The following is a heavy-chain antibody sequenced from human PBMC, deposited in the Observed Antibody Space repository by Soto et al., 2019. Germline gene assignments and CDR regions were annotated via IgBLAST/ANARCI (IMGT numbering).Heavy chain of an antibody. CDR2: ISGFNGNT. V-gene: IGHV1-18*01. Sequence: QVQLVQSGAEVKKPGASVKVSCKASGYTFNFYGITWVRQAPGQGLEWMGWISGFNGNTNYAADLQGRVTMTTDTSTSTAYIELRGLRSVDTAVYYCARIGVSSGHESPDFDSWGQGTLVTVSS. CDR1: GYTFNFYG. J-gene: IGHJ5*01. CDR3: ARIGVSSGHESPDFDS. D-gene: IGHD3-16*01.